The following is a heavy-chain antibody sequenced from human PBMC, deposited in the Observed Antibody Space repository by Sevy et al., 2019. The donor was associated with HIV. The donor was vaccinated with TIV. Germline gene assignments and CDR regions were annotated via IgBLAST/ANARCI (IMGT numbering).Heavy chain of an antibody. CDR3: TTDPRRHYYDSSGYYYVDY. CDR1: GFTFSNAW. D-gene: IGHD3-22*01. J-gene: IGHJ4*02. V-gene: IGHV3-15*01. CDR2: IKSKTDGGTT. Sequence: GGSLRLSCAASGFTFSNAWMSWVRQAPGKGLEWVGRIKSKTDGGTTDYAAPVKGRFTISRDDSKNTLYLQMNSLKTEDTPVYYCTTDPRRHYYDSSGYYYVDYWGQGTLVTVSS.